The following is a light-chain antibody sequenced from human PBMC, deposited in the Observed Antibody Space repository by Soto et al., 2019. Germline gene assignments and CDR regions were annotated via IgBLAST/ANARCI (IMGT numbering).Light chain of an antibody. J-gene: IGKJ1*01. Sequence: EIVLTQFPATLSLSPGERATLSCRASQSVSSYLAWYQQKPGQAPRLLIYDASNRATGIPARFSGSGSGTDFTLTISSLEPEDFAVYCCQQRSNWPWTFGQGTKVEIK. V-gene: IGKV3-11*01. CDR3: QQRSNWPWT. CDR1: QSVSSY. CDR2: DAS.